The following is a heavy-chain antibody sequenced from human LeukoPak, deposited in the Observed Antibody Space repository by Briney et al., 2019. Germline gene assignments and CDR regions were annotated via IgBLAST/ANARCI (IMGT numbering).Heavy chain of an antibody. J-gene: IGHJ5*02. CDR1: GYTFTSYW. CDR2: IYPGDSDT. Sequence: GESLKISCQSPGYTFTSYWIVWVRQMPGKGLQWMRIIYPGDSDTTYSPSFQGQVTISADKSISTAYLQWSSLKASDTAIYYCARLIVGSSSTGWFDPWGQGTLVTVSS. V-gene: IGHV5-51*01. D-gene: IGHD6-6*01. CDR3: ARLIVGSSSTGWFDP.